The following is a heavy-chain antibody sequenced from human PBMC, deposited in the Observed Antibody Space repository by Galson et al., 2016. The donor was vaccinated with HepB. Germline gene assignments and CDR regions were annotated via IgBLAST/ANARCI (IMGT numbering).Heavy chain of an antibody. D-gene: IGHD3-16*01. J-gene: IGHJ3*02. CDR2: SASGDIT. CDR1: GLTFRSYA. V-gene: IGHV3-23*01. Sequence: SLRLSCAASGLTFRSYAFSWLRQAPGKGLEWVSVSASGDITYYAHSVKGRFTISRDKSKNTLFLKMNSLRAEDTASYYCASHLGGSSLDPFDIWGLGTMVTVSS. CDR3: ASHLGGSSLDPFDI.